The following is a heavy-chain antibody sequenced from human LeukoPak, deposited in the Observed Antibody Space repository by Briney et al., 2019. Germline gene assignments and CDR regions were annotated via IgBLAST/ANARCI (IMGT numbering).Heavy chain of an antibody. D-gene: IGHD6-19*01. Sequence: PGGSLRLSCAASGFTFSSYWMSWVRQVPGKGLGWVAKIKQDGSEKYHVDSVKGRFTNSRDNAETSLYLQMNSLRAEDTAMYFCTGGIGWLCDTWGQGTLVTVSS. CDR1: GFTFSSYW. CDR3: TGGIGWLCDT. CDR2: IKQDGSEK. V-gene: IGHV3-7*01. J-gene: IGHJ5*02.